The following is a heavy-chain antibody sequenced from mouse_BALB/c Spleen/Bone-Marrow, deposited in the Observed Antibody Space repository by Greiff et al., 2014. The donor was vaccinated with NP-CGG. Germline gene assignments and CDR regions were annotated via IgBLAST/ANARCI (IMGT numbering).Heavy chain of an antibody. V-gene: IGHV14-3*02. CDR3: AEITTAAYYVMDY. J-gene: IGHJ4*01. Sequence: EVKLQESGAELVKPGASVKLSCTASGFNIKDTYIHWVKQRPEQGLEWIGRIDPANGNTKYDPKFQGKATITADTSSNTAHLQLSSLTSEDTAVYYCAEITTAAYYVMDYWGQGTSVTVSS. CDR2: IDPANGNT. CDR1: GFNIKDTY. D-gene: IGHD1-2*01.